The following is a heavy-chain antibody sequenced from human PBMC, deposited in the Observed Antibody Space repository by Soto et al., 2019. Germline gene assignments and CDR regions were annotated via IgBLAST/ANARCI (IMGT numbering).Heavy chain of an antibody. CDR1: GGTFSSYA. D-gene: IGHD5-18*01. V-gene: IGHV1-69*13. J-gene: IGHJ4*02. CDR2: IIPIFGTA. Sequence: SVKVSCKASGGTFSSYAISWVRQAPGQGLEWMGGIIPIFGTANYAQKFQGRVTITADESTSTAYMELSSLRFEDTAVYYCARVRSLRGYSYGYLPGYFDYWGQGTLVTVSS. CDR3: ARVRSLRGYSYGYLPGYFDY.